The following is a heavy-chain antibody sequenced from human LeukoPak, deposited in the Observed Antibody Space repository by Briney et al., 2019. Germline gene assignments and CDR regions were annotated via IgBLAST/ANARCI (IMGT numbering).Heavy chain of an antibody. CDR1: QYTFTHYD. Sequence: SLKVSCKASQYTFTHYDINCVRHATGQGLEWIGWMNPNSSDTGYAQNFHGRVTITRETSLRTAYTQRRSARSQHTALYYSAREVGHNSLDAFDIWGQGTIVTDSS. D-gene: IGHD1-1*01. J-gene: IGHJ3*02. CDR3: AREVGHNSLDAFDI. V-gene: IGHV1-8*01. CDR2: MNPNSSDT.